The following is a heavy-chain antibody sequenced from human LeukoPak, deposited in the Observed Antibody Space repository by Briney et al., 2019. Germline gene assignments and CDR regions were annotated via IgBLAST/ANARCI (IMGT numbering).Heavy chain of an antibody. J-gene: IGHJ3*02. CDR3: ARAVAGSKDDDAFDI. V-gene: IGHV3-7*01. D-gene: IGHD6-19*01. Sequence: PGGSPRLSCAFSGFTFSDYYMDLVRQARGKGLEWVANIKQDGSEKYYVDSVKGRFTISRDNAKNSLYLQMNSLRAEDTAVYYCARAVAGSKDDDAFDIWGQGTMVTVSS. CDR1: GFTFSDYY. CDR2: IKQDGSEK.